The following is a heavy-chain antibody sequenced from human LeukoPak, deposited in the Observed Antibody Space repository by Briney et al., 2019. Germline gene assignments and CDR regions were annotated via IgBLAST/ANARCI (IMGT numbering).Heavy chain of an antibody. V-gene: IGHV3-7*01. CDR2: INQDGSEM. D-gene: IGHD3-22*01. CDR1: GDSFSNYW. J-gene: IGHJ2*01. Sequence: GGTLSLSCAASGDSFSNYWRSWVRQALGKGLEWLANINQDGSEMYYEDSVQGRFTISRANGKNTQLLQIHSSVADAPASYYYSRDQGSMMVVRTTNWYFDLWGRGTLVTVSS. CDR3: SRDQGSMMVVRTTNWYFDL.